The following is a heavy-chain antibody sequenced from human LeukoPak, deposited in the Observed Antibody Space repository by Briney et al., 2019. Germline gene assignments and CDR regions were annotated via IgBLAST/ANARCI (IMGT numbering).Heavy chain of an antibody. CDR3: VRLRDYGGNSDGFDI. D-gene: IGHD4-23*01. V-gene: IGHV3-48*03. J-gene: IGHJ3*02. Sequence: GGSLRLSCAASGFFFRSYEMNWVRQAPGKGVEWVSYISSSGTTIYYADSVKGRFTISRDNTNNALYLQMNSLRAEDTAVYYCVRLRDYGGNSDGFDIWGQGTMVTVSS. CDR1: GFFFRSYE. CDR2: ISSSGTTI.